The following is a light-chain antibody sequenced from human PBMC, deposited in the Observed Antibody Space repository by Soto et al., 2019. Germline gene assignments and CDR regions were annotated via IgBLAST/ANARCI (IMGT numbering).Light chain of an antibody. CDR1: QSVSSN. Sequence: IVMTQSPATLSVSPGEKATLSCRASQSVSSNLAWDQQKPGQAPRLLFYGASTRATGIPARFSGSGSGTDFTLTISSLQSEDFAVYYCQQSNNWPYTFGQGTKLEIK. J-gene: IGKJ2*01. CDR2: GAS. V-gene: IGKV3-15*01. CDR3: QQSNNWPYT.